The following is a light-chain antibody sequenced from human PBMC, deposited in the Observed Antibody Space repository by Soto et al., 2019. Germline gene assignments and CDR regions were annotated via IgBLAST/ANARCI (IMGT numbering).Light chain of an antibody. CDR3: QQFNSYRT. CDR2: DAS. J-gene: IGKJ1*01. Sequence: AIQLTQSPSSLSASVGDRVTITCRASQGISSALAWYQQKPGKATKLLIYDASSLESGVPSRFSGSGSGTDLTLTISSLQPEDFATYYCQQFNSYRTFGQGTKVDIK. V-gene: IGKV1-13*02. CDR1: QGISSA.